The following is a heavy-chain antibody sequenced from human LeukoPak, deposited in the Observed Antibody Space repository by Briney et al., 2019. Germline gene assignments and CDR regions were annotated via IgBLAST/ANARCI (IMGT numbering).Heavy chain of an antibody. V-gene: IGHV3-23*01. J-gene: IGHJ4*02. CDR3: AEPEGGYYDIRPD. CDR2: ISASGGST. CDR1: GFTFSNSA. Sequence: GGSLRLSCAASGFTFSNSAMSWVRQVPGKGLEWVSGISASGGSTYYADSVRGRFTISRDNSKNTLYLQMNSLRAEDTAVYYCAEPEGGYYDIRPDWGQGTLVTVSS. D-gene: IGHD3-22*01.